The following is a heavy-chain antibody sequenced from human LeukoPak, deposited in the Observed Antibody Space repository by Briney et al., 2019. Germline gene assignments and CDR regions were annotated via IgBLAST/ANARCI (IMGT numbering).Heavy chain of an antibody. D-gene: IGHD2-15*01. V-gene: IGHV3-23*01. CDR1: GLTFSDHA. CDR2: ITSGFTP. J-gene: IGHJ4*02. CDR3: AKDYSESRVADVFFEY. Sequence: QPGGSLRLSCAASGLTFSDHAMSWFRQAPGKGLEWVAGITSGFTPHYADSVKGRFTISRDNSKNTVHLQLNSLRAEDTATYYCAKDYSESRVADVFFEYWGQGTLVTVSS.